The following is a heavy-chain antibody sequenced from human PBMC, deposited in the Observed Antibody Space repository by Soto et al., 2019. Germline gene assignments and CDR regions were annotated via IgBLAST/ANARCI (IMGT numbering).Heavy chain of an antibody. Sequence: GESLRLSCAASGFTFNNYAMSWVRQAPGKGLEWVSTLSASGGSTSYVDSVKGRFTVSRDNSKNTLYLQTIRLRAEDTAVYYCAKDGGYSSSSVAFNIWGQGTMVTVSS. J-gene: IGHJ3*02. CDR2: LSASGGST. CDR3: AKDGGYSSSSVAFNI. V-gene: IGHV3-23*01. D-gene: IGHD6-6*01. CDR1: GFTFNNYA.